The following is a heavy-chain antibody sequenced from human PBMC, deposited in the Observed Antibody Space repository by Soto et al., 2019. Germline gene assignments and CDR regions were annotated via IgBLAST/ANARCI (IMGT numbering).Heavy chain of an antibody. CDR3: ARVGWDYGDETSYYYYGMDV. Sequence: QVQLQESGPGLVTPSQTLSLTCTVSGGSISSGGYYWSWIRQHPGKGLEWIGYIYYSGSTYYNPSLKSRVTISVDTSKNQFSLKLSSVTAADTAVYYCARVGWDYGDETSYYYYGMDVWGQGTTVTVSS. CDR1: GGSISSGGYY. CDR2: IYYSGST. D-gene: IGHD4-17*01. J-gene: IGHJ6*02. V-gene: IGHV4-31*03.